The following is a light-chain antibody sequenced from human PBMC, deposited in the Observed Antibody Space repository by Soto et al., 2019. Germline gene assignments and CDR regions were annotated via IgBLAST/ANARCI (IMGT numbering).Light chain of an antibody. CDR1: SSDIGGYKY. J-gene: IGLJ7*01. CDR3: SSYRSGSTKI. CDR2: EVN. V-gene: IGLV2-14*01. Sequence: QSALTQPHSASGSPGQSVTISCTGTSSDIGGYKYVSWYQQYPGKAPKLMIYEVNYRPSGVSNRFSGSKSGNTASLTISGLQAEDEADYYCSSYRSGSTKIFGSGTQLTVL.